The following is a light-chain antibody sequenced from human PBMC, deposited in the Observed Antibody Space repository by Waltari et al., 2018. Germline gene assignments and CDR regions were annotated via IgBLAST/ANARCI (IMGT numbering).Light chain of an antibody. CDR3: QQRINWPLT. CDR1: QDIADL. J-gene: IGKJ4*01. Sequence: EIVLTQSPANLSLSPGERATLSCRASQDIADLLTWFQQRPGQVPRLLIYGASNRAADIPARFSGSGSGKDFILTISSLEPEDFAVYYCQQRINWPLTFGGGTTVDIK. CDR2: GAS. V-gene: IGKV3D-11*01.